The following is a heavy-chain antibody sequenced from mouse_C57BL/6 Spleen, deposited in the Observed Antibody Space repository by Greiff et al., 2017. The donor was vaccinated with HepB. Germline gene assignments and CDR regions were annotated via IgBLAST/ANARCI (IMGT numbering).Heavy chain of an antibody. CDR3: ARCDGYYLDY. J-gene: IGHJ2*01. V-gene: IGHV5-17*01. Sequence: EVHLVESGGGLVKPGGSLKLSCAASGFTFSDYGMHWVRQAPEKGLEWVAYISSGSSTIYYADTVKGRFTISRDNAKNTLFLQMTSLRSEDTAMYYCARCDGYYLDYWGQGTTLTVSS. CDR1: GFTFSDYG. D-gene: IGHD2-3*01. CDR2: ISSGSSTI.